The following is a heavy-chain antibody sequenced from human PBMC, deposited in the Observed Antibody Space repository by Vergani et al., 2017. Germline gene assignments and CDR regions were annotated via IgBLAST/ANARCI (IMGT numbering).Heavy chain of an antibody. Sequence: QVHLVESGGGVVQPGRSLRLSCTPSSFKLGDYGMHWVRQAPGRGLEWVSMTWYEGNNNYYADSVKGRFTISKDIPKNTLYLQMNGLTSGDTAIYYCAGCANSVLRLPVYWGQRALVAVSS. CDR2: TWYEGNNN. D-gene: IGHD5/OR15-5a*01. CDR3: AGCANSVLRLPVY. CDR1: SFKLGDYG. J-gene: IGHJ4*02. V-gene: IGHV3-33*01.